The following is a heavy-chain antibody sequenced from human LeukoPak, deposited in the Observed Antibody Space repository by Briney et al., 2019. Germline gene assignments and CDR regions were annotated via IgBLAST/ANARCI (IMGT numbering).Heavy chain of an antibody. D-gene: IGHD2-21*02. Sequence: ASETLSLTRTVSGGSISSTSYYWGWIRQPPGKGLEWIGSICYTGSTYYNPSLNTRVTMSVDTSKNQFSLKLSSVTAADTAVYYCARRLKVTEHFDYWGQGTLVTVSS. V-gene: IGHV4-39*01. CDR1: GGSISSTSYY. CDR2: ICYTGST. CDR3: ARRLKVTEHFDY. J-gene: IGHJ4*02.